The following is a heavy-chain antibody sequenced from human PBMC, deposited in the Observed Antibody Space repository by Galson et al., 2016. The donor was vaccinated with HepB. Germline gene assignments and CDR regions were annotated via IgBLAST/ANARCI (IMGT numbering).Heavy chain of an antibody. V-gene: IGHV4-4*02. J-gene: IGHJ6*02. Sequence: TLSLTCAVSGDSITSNNWWTWVRQTPGKGLEWIGEVYHVGSTNYNPSLKSRVSISIDKSKTPFSLNLTSVTAAVTAVYYCANRKNSYAIHYYYGMDVWGRGTTVTISS. CDR2: VYHVGST. D-gene: IGHD2-8*01. CDR3: ANRKNSYAIHYYYGMDV. CDR1: GDSITSNNW.